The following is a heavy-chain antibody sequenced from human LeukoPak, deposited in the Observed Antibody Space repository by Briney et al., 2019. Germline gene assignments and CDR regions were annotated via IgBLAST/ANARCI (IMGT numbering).Heavy chain of an antibody. Sequence: GGSLRLSCAASGFTFSSYAMSWVRQAPGKGLEWVSAISGSGGSTYYADSVKGRFTISRDNAKNSLYLQMNSLRAEDTAAYYCARDSSHITMIGYFQHWGQGTLVTVSS. CDR2: ISGSGGST. D-gene: IGHD3-22*01. CDR1: GFTFSSYA. J-gene: IGHJ1*01. CDR3: ARDSSHITMIGYFQH. V-gene: IGHV3-23*01.